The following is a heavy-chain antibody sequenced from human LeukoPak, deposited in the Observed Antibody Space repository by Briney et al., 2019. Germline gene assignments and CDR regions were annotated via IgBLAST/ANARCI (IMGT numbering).Heavy chain of an antibody. Sequence: NPSETLSLTCAVYGGSFSGYYWSWIRQPPGKGLEWIGEINHSGSTNYNPSLKSRVTISVDTSKNQFSLKLSSVTAADTAVYYCARPYSGSYSPDYWGQGTLVTVSS. CDR2: INHSGST. V-gene: IGHV4-34*01. J-gene: IGHJ4*02. CDR1: GGSFSGYY. CDR3: ARPYSGSYSPDY. D-gene: IGHD1-26*01.